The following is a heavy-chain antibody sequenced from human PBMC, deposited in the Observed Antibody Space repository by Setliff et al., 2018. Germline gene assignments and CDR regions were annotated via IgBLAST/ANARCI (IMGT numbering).Heavy chain of an antibody. D-gene: IGHD6-13*01. J-gene: IGHJ4*02. V-gene: IGHV4-38-2*02. CDR3: AHRRAAAGAES. CDR1: GYSITSGHY. Sequence: SETLSLTCSISGYSITSGHYWAWIRQPPGKGLEWIGEINHSGSTNYNPSLKSRVTISVDTSKNQFSLKLSSVTAADTAVYYCAHRRAAAGAESWGQGTLVTVSS. CDR2: INHSGST.